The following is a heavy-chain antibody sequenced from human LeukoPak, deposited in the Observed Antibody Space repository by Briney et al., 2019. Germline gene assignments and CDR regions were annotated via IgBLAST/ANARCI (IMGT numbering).Heavy chain of an antibody. D-gene: IGHD6-19*01. Sequence: ASVKVSCKASGYTFTSYGISWVRQAPGQGLEWMGWISAHNGNTNYAQKLQGRVTMTTDTSTSTAYMELRSLRSDDTAVYYCARGMYSSGSGYFDYWGQGTLVTVSS. CDR3: ARGMYSSGSGYFDY. CDR1: GYTFTSYG. V-gene: IGHV1-18*01. CDR2: ISAHNGNT. J-gene: IGHJ4*02.